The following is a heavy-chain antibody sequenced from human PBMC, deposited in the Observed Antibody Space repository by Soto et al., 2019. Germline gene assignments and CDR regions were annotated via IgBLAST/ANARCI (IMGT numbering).Heavy chain of an antibody. CDR3: ARGDSTDCSNGVCSFFYNHDMDV. D-gene: IGHD2-8*01. CDR1: GYTFTNND. J-gene: IGHJ6*02. CDR2: INPKSGGT. V-gene: IGHV1-2*04. Sequence: ASVKVSCKASGYTFTNNDVTWVRQAPGQGLEWLGRINPKSGGTSTAQKFQGWVTMTTDTSTSTASMELTRLTSDDTAIYYCARGDSTDCSNGVCSFFYNHDMDVWGQGTTVTVSS.